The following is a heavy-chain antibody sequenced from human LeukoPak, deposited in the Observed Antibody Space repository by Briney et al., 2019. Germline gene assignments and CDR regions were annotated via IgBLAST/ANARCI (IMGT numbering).Heavy chain of an antibody. CDR3: ATDGAGFDT. J-gene: IGHJ5*02. CDR1: GFTFNGYY. Sequence: GGSLRLSCAASGFTFNGYYMSWIRQAPGKGLEWLSYINIGGTNTHYADSVKGRFTIPRDNAKKSLYLEMNNLRAEDTAVYYCATDGAGFDTWGQGVLVTVSS. V-gene: IGHV3-11*01. CDR2: INIGGTNT.